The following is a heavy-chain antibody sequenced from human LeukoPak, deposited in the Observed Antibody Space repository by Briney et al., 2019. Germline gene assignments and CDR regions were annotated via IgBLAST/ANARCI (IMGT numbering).Heavy chain of an antibody. CDR3: ARRDSSGDFPYYFDS. V-gene: IGHV3-23*01. D-gene: IGHD2-21*01. CDR1: GFTFSTYW. Sequence: GGSLRLSCAASGFTFSTYWMNWVRQAPGKGLVWVSAITGHSDSTYDADSVKGRFTISRDNSANTLYLQMNSLRADDTAIYYCARRDSSGDFPYYFDSWGQGALVTVSA. CDR2: ITGHSDST. J-gene: IGHJ4*02.